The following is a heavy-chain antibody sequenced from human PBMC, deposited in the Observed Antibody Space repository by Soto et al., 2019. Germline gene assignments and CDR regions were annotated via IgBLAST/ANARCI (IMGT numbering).Heavy chain of an antibody. V-gene: IGHV1-69*01. CDR2: IIPIFGTA. J-gene: IGHJ4*02. Sequence: QVQLVQSGAAVKKPGSSVKVSCKASGGTFSSYAISWVRQAPGQGLEWMGGIIPIFGTANYAQKFQGRVTITADESTSTAYMELSSLRSEDTAVYYCAREVYYYDSSGYYYFDYWGQGTLVTVSS. CDR3: AREVYYYDSSGYYYFDY. D-gene: IGHD3-22*01. CDR1: GGTFSSYA.